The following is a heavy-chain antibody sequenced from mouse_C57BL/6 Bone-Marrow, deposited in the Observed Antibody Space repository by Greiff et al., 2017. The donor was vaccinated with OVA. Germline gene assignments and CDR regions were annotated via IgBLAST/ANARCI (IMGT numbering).Heavy chain of an antibody. CDR1: GFNIKDYY. D-gene: IGHD1-1*01. J-gene: IGHJ3*01. CDR3: ARGVACYGSSLGGFAY. Sequence: VQLQQSGAELVKPGASVKLSCTASGFNIKDYYMHWVKQRTEQGLEWIGRIDPEDGETKYAPKFQGKATLPADTSSNTAYLQISRLTSEDTAVYYGARGVACYGSSLGGFAYWGQGTLVTVSA. CDR2: IDPEDGET. V-gene: IGHV14-2*01.